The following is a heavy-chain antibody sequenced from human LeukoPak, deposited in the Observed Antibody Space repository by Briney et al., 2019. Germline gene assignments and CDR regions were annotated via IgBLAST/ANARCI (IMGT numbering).Heavy chain of an antibody. J-gene: IGHJ3*02. Sequence: GASVKVSCKTSGYTFTGNYMHWVRQAPGQGLEWMGWINPKSGDTKYAQKFQGRVTVTRDTSSSTAYMELRSLRSDDTAVYYCARQGPLYCGGDCYAFDIWGQGTMVTVSS. CDR3: ARQGPLYCGGDCYAFDI. CDR1: GYTFTGNY. D-gene: IGHD2-21*02. V-gene: IGHV1-2*02. CDR2: INPKSGDT.